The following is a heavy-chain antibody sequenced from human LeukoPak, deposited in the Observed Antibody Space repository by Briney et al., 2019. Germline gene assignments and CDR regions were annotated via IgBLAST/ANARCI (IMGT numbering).Heavy chain of an antibody. J-gene: IGHJ4*02. V-gene: IGHV3-48*01. CDR3: AREVYYDSSGYIL. CDR1: GFTFNDFN. D-gene: IGHD3-22*01. Sequence: GGSLRLSCAASGFTFNDFNFNWVRQAPGKGLEWLSYITSTSKTTYYAASVKGRFTISRDTAKNSVFLQMNSLRAEDTAVYYCAREVYYDSSGYILWGQGTLVTVSS. CDR2: ITSTSKTT.